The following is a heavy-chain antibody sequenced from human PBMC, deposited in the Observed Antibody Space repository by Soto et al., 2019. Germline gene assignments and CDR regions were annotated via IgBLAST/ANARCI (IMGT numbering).Heavy chain of an antibody. J-gene: IGHJ6*03. Sequence: ASVKVSCKASGYTFTSYYMHWVRQAPGQGLEWMGIINPSGGSTSYAQKFQGRVTMTRDTSTSTVYMELSSLRSEDTAVYYCARDSAAGTPYHYYYMDVWGKGTTVTVSS. D-gene: IGHD6-13*01. V-gene: IGHV1-46*03. CDR3: ARDSAAGTPYHYYYMDV. CDR1: GYTFTSYY. CDR2: INPSGGST.